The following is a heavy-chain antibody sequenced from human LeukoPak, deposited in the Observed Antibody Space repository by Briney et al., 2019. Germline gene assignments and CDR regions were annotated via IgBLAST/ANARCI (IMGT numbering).Heavy chain of an antibody. CDR1: GFTFSNAW. CDR2: IKSKTDGGTT. J-gene: IGHJ4*02. V-gene: IGHV3-15*01. D-gene: IGHD1-26*01. CDR3: TTDLDSGSYRGGVDY. Sequence: GGSLRLSCAASGFTFSNAWMSWVRQAPGKGLEWVGRIKSKTDGGTTDYAAPVKGRFTISRDDSKNTLYLQMNSLKTEDTAVYYCTTDLDSGSYRGGVDYWGQGTLVTVSS.